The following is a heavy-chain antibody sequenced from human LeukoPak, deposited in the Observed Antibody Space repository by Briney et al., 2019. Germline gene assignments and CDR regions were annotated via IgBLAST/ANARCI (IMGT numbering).Heavy chain of an antibody. D-gene: IGHD1-1*01. Sequence: VASVKVSCKASQYSFSDYAIHWVRQAPGQRLEWMGWINAGNGNTKYSQKFQGRVTITRDTSASTAYMELSSLRSEDTAVYYCASGFRSEYNWNDVGFGMDVWGQGTTVTVSS. J-gene: IGHJ6*02. CDR3: ASGFRSEYNWNDVGFGMDV. V-gene: IGHV1-3*01. CDR2: INAGNGNT. CDR1: QYSFSDYA.